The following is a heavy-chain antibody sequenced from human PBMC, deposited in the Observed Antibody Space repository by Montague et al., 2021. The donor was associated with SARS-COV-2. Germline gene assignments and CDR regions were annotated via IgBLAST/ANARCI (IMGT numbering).Heavy chain of an antibody. D-gene: IGHD6-19*01. J-gene: IGHJ4*02. CDR1: GFTFTNYA. CDR2: IASGGKST. CDR3: ARDPVPVAGRDFDY. Sequence: SLRLSCAASGFTFTNYAMNWVRQAPGKGLAWVSLIASGGKSTFYADSVKGRFTISRDNSKDTLYLQMYSLRPEDTAIYYCARDPVPVAGRDFDYWGQGTLVTVSS. V-gene: IGHV3-23*03.